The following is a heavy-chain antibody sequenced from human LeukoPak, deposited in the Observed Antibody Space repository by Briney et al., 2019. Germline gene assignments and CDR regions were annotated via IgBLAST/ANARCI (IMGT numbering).Heavy chain of an antibody. CDR3: AREPTSGREPTSGRPLDY. CDR1: GASISGYF. CDR2: IYSSGIN. V-gene: IGHV4-4*07. D-gene: IGHD5-12*01. J-gene: IGHJ4*02. Sequence: PSETLSLTCTVSGASISGYFWSWVRQPAGKGLEWIGRIYSSGINNYNPSLKSRVTLSLDTSKNHFSLNLTSVTAADTAVYYCAREPTSGREPTSGRPLDYWGQGTLVTVSS.